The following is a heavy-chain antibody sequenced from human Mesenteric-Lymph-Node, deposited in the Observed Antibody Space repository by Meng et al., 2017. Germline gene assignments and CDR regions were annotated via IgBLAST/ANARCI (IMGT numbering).Heavy chain of an antibody. CDR2: IYGEDEK. CDR1: GFSLSTSGVG. CDR3: ARAAARPSDWFDP. J-gene: IGHJ5*02. D-gene: IGHD6-6*01. Sequence: TLKESGPTLVKPTQTLTLTCTFSGFSLSTSGVGVGWIRQPPGKALECLAIIYGEDEKRYSPSLESRLTVTKDTSKNQVVLTMTNMVPVDTATYYCARAAARPSDWFDPWGQGTLVTVSS. V-gene: IGHV2-5*02.